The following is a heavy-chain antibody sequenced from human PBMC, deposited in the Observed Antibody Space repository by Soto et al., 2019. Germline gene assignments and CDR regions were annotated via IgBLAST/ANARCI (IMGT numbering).Heavy chain of an antibody. CDR1: GYTFTNYA. CDR2: ISAYNGNT. V-gene: IGHV1-18*01. D-gene: IGHD6-13*01. CDR3: ARDLAAAGPFDC. Sequence: QVQLVQSGAEVKKPGASEKVSCKASGYTFTNYAFSWVRQAPGQGLEWMGWISAYNGNTNYPQKLQGRVTMTTDTSTSTAYMELRSLRSDDTAVYYCARDLAAAGPFDCWGQGTLVTVSS. J-gene: IGHJ4*02.